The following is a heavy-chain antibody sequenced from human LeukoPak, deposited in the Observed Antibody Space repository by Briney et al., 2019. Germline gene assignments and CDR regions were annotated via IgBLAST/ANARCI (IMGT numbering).Heavy chain of an antibody. J-gene: IGHJ4*02. CDR1: GYTFTSYG. CDR2: ISAYNGNT. D-gene: IGHD1-14*01. V-gene: IGHV1-18*04. Sequence: GASVKVSCKASGYTFTSYGISWVRQAPGQGLEWMGWISAYNGNTNYAQKLQGRVTMTTDTSTSTAYMELRSLRSDDTAVCYCARDLDLDATGVFDYWGQGTLVTVSS. CDR3: ARDLDLDATGVFDY.